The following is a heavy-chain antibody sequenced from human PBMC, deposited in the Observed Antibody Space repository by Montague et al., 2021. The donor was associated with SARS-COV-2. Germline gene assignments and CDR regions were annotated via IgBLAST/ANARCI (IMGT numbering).Heavy chain of an antibody. CDR1: GGSISGYY. V-gene: IGHV4-59*13. CDR3: ARDSLVASYYYYGVDV. CDR2: IYSSGST. J-gene: IGHJ6*02. Sequence: SETLSLTCTVSGGSISGYYWNWIRQPPGKGLEWIGYIYSSGSTNYNPSXXSRVTMSVDTSKNQLSLNLGSVTAADTAVYYCARDSLVASYYYYGVDVWGQGTTVTVAS. D-gene: IGHD3-3*02.